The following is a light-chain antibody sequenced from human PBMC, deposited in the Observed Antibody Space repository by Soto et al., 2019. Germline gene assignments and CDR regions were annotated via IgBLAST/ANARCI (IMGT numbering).Light chain of an antibody. CDR1: QSVSSN. V-gene: IGKV3-15*01. Sequence: EIVMTQSPATLSVSPGERATLSCRASQSVSSNLARYQQKPGQTPRLLIYGASTGATGVPARFSGSGSGTEFTLTITSLQSEDFAVYYCQQYHNWPSFTFGPGTTVDIK. J-gene: IGKJ3*01. CDR3: QQYHNWPSFT. CDR2: GAS.